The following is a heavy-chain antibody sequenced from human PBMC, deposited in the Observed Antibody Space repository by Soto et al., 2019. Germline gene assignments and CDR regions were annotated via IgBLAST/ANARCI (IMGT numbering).Heavy chain of an antibody. CDR3: ARDVFSCGNDCYDDS. CDR1: GGSISSGGYY. V-gene: IGHV4-31*03. Sequence: SETLSLTCTVSGGSISSGGYYWSWIRQHPGKGLEWIGYIYYIGSTYYSPSLKSRLTILVDTSKNHFSLMLISVTAADTALYYCARDVFSCGNDCYDDSWGQGTLVTVSS. D-gene: IGHD2-21*02. CDR2: IYYIGST. J-gene: IGHJ4*02.